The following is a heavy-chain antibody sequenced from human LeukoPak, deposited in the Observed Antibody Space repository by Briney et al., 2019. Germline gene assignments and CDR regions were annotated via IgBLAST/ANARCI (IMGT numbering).Heavy chain of an antibody. J-gene: IGHJ4*02. V-gene: IGHV4-39*01. CDR2: IYYSGST. CDR1: GGSISSSSYY. D-gene: IGHD3-9*01. CDR3: ARRNYDILTGYYMVFDY. Sequence: PSETLSVTCTVSGGSISSSSYYWGWIRQPPGKGLEWIGSIYYSGSTYYNPFLKSRVTISVDTSKNQFSLKLSSVTAADTAVYYCARRNYDILTGYYMVFDYWGQGTLVTVSS.